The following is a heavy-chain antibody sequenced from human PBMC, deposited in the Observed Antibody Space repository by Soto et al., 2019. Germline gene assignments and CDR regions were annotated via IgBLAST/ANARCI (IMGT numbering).Heavy chain of an antibody. CDR1: GGSFSGYY. V-gene: IGHV4-34*01. CDR3: ARVRREIPDRHRGYYSYYGMDV. J-gene: IGHJ6*02. CDR2: INHSGST. D-gene: IGHD6-6*01. Sequence: SGTLSLTCAVYGGSFSGYYWSWIRQPPGKGLEWIGEINHSGSTNYNPSLKSRVTISVDTSKNQFSLKLSSVTAADTAVYYCARVRREIPDRHRGYYSYYGMDVWGQGTTVTVS.